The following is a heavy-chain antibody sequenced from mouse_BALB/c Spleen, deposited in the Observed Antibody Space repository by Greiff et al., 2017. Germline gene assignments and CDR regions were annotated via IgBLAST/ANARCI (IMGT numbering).Heavy chain of an antibody. D-gene: IGHD2-14*01. J-gene: IGHJ4*01. V-gene: IGHV2-9*02. CDR3: ARDRYDGRGAMDY. CDR2: IWAGGST. Sequence: VKLMESGPGLVAPSQSLSITCTVSGFSLTSYGVHWVRQPPGKGLEWLGVIWAGGSTNYNSALMSRLSISKDNSKSQVFLKMNSLQTDDTAMYYCARDRYDGRGAMDYWGQGTSVTVSS. CDR1: GFSLTSYG.